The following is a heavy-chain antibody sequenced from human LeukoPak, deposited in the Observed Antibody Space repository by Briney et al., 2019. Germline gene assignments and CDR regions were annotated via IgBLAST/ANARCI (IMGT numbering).Heavy chain of an antibody. CDR2: IIPIFGTA. J-gene: IGHJ4*02. Sequence: SVKVSCKASGGTFSSYAISWVRQAPGQGLEWMGGIIPIFGTANYAQKFQGRVTITADESTSTAYMELSSLRSEDTAVYYCARSLYYYDSSGYVWGQGTLVTVSS. CDR1: GGTFSSYA. D-gene: IGHD3-22*01. CDR3: ARSLYYYDSSGYV. V-gene: IGHV1-69*13.